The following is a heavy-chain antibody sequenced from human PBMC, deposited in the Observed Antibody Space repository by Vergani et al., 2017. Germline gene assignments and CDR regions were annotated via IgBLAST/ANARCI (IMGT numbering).Heavy chain of an antibody. Sequence: QVQLQQSGPGLVKPSQTLSLTCAISGDSISSNNAAWTWIRQSPSRGIEWLGRTYYKSKWYNDYAVSVKSRITINPDTSKNQFALQLNSVTPEDTAMYYSASGLEPPRYDYWGQGTLVTVSS. CDR2: TYYKSKWYN. V-gene: IGHV6-1*01. CDR1: GDSISSNNAA. J-gene: IGHJ4*02. CDR3: ASGLEPPRYDY. D-gene: IGHD1-1*01.